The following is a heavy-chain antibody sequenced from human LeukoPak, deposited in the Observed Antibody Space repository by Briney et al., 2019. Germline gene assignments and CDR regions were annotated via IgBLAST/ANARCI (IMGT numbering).Heavy chain of an antibody. Sequence: SVKVSCKASGGTFSSYAISWVRQAPGQGLEWMGGIIPIFGTANYAQKFQGRVTITADESTSTAYMELSSLRSEDMAVYYCARGVGYCSGGSCYSSVWFDPWGQGTLVTVSS. J-gene: IGHJ5*02. CDR3: ARGVGYCSGGSCYSSVWFDP. CDR1: GGTFSSYA. CDR2: IIPIFGTA. D-gene: IGHD2-15*01. V-gene: IGHV1-69*13.